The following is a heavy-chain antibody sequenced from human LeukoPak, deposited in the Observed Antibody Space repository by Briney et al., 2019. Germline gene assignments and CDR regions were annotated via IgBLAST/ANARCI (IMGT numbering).Heavy chain of an antibody. D-gene: IGHD6-13*01. CDR3: ARDESSSWYTGFDY. CDR2: IYYSGST. V-gene: IGHV4-59*01. CDR1: GGSISSYY. J-gene: IGHJ4*02. Sequence: SETLSLTCTVSGGSISSYYWSWVRQPPGKGLEWIGYIYYSGSTSYSPSLKSRVTISVDTSKNQFSLKLSSVTAADTAVYYCARDESSSWYTGFDYWGQGTLVTVSS.